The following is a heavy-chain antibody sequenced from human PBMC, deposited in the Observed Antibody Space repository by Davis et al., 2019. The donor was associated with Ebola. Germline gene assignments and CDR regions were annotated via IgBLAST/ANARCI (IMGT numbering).Heavy chain of an antibody. Sequence: GESLKISCAGSGFTFNSYWMSWVRQAPGKGLEWVANIKKDESEKYYVDSVKGRFTISRDNAKNSLYLQMNSLRDEDTAVYYCVRDNRRGYGMDVWGQGTTVTVSS. J-gene: IGHJ6*02. V-gene: IGHV3-7*01. CDR2: IKKDESEK. CDR1: GFTFNSYW. CDR3: VRDNRRGYGMDV.